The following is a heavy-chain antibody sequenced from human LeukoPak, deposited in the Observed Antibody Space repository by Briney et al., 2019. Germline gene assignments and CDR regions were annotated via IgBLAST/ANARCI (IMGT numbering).Heavy chain of an antibody. V-gene: IGHV4-59*01. Sequence: SETLSLTCTVSGGSIRSYYWSWFRQPPGKGLEWIAYVSNTGSTKYNPSLRSRVTISVDTSKNQFSLKLSSVTAADTAVYYCARAVGDYTFDYWGQGALVTVSS. CDR1: GGSIRSYY. D-gene: IGHD4-17*01. CDR3: ARAVGDYTFDY. CDR2: VSNTGST. J-gene: IGHJ4*02.